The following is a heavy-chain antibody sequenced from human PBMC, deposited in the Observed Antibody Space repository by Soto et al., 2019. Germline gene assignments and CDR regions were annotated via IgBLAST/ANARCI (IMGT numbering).Heavy chain of an antibody. D-gene: IGHD2-21*01. CDR1: GDTFSGYS. V-gene: IGHV1-18*04. Sequence: ASVKVSCKASGDTFSGYSITWVRQAPGQGLEWMGRISGYNGNTNYARTLRDRLTLTTDTSTSTAYMELRSLTSDDTAVYYCARDLFCGGAHACPDMDVWGQGTTVPFSS. CDR2: ISGYNGNT. CDR3: ARDLFCGGAHACPDMDV. J-gene: IGHJ6*02.